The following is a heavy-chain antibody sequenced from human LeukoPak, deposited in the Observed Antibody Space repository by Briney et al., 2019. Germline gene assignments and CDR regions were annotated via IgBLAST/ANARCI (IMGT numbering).Heavy chain of an antibody. CDR1: GFMFSNYG. CDR3: ARAGLYNWNYEGTAYFDY. CDR2: INWKGGSP. V-gene: IGHV3-20*04. Sequence: GGSLRLSCAASGFMFSNYGMSWVRQAPGKGLEWVSGINWKGGSPGYADSVKGRFTISRDNAKNSLYLQMNSLRAEDTALYYCARAGLYNWNYEGTAYFDYWGQGTLVTVSS. D-gene: IGHD1-7*01. J-gene: IGHJ4*02.